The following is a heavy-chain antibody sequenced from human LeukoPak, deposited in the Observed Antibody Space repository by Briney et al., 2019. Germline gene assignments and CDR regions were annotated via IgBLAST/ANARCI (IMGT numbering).Heavy chain of an antibody. CDR2: IYPGDSDT. CDR3: ARHYDILTGYYDNWFDP. V-gene: IGHV5-51*01. CDR1: GYSFTSYW. Sequence: GESLKISCKGSGYSFTSYWIGWVRQMPGKGLEWKGIIYPGDSDTRYSPSFQGQVTISADKSISTAYLQWSSLKASDTAMYYCARHYDILTGYYDNWFDPWGQGTLVTVSS. D-gene: IGHD3-9*01. J-gene: IGHJ5*02.